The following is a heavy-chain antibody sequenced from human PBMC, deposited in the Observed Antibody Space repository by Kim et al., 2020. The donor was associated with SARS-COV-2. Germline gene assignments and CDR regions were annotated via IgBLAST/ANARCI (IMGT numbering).Heavy chain of an antibody. Sequence: ASVKVSCKASGYTFTSYDINWVRQATGQGLEWMGWMNPNSGNTGYAQKFQGRVTMTRNTSISTAYMELSSLRSEDTAVYYCARGHSSSWYSYYYYGMDVWGQGTTVTVSS. CDR2: MNPNSGNT. J-gene: IGHJ6*02. CDR1: GYTFTSYD. V-gene: IGHV1-8*01. CDR3: ARGHSSSWYSYYYYGMDV. D-gene: IGHD6-13*01.